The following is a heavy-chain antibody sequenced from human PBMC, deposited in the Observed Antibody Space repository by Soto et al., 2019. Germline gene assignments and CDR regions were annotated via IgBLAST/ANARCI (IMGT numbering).Heavy chain of an antibody. V-gene: IGHV4-59*02. J-gene: IGHJ4*02. CDR1: GGSVSPYY. D-gene: IGHD6-19*01. CDR2: TYYDGTT. CDR3: ARGRHWLDY. Sequence: QVQLQESGPGLVKPSETVSLTCTVSGGSVSPYYWTWVRRPPGKGLEWIAYTYYDGTTNYNPSLKSRVTISLDTSKNQFSLRLTSVTAADTAVYYCARGRHWLDYWGQGTLLTVSS.